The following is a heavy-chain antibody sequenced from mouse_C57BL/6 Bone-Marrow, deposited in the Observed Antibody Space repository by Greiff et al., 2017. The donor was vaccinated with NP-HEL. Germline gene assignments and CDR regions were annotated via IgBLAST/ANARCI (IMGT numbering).Heavy chain of an antibody. V-gene: IGHV1-59*01. CDR3: ARTYYSNYEDY. J-gene: IGHJ2*01. CDR2: IDPSDSYT. D-gene: IGHD2-5*01. Sequence: VQLQQPGAELVRPGTSVKLSCKASGYTFTSYWMHWVKQRPGQGLEWIGVIDPSDSYTNYNQKFKGKATLTVATSSSTAYMQLSSLTSEDSAVYYCARTYYSNYEDYWGQGTTLTVSS. CDR1: GYTFTSYW.